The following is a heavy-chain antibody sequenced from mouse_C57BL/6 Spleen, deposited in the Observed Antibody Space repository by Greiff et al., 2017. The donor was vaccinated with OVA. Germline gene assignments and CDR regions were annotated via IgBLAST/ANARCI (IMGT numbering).Heavy chain of an antibody. D-gene: IGHD1-1*01. CDR1: GYAFSSYW. V-gene: IGHV1-80*01. Sequence: VKLLESGAELVKPGASVKISCKASGYAFSSYWMNWVKQRPGKGLEWIGQIYPGDGDTNYNGKFKGKATLTADKSSSTAYMQLSSLTSEDSAVYFCARGSGHYYGSSYDYAMDYWGQGTSVTVSS. J-gene: IGHJ4*01. CDR3: ARGSGHYYGSSYDYAMDY. CDR2: IYPGDGDT.